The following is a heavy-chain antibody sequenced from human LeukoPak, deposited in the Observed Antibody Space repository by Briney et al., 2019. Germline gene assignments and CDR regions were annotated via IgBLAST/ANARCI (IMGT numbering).Heavy chain of an antibody. CDR3: ANGYCTNGVCYPYYYYYMDV. V-gene: IGHV3-30*02. D-gene: IGHD2-8*01. CDR2: IRYDGSNK. CDR1: GFTFSRYG. J-gene: IGHJ6*03. Sequence: GGSLRLSCAASGFTFSRYGMHWVCQAPGKGLEWVAFIRYDGSNKYYADSVKGRFTISRDNSKNTLYLQMNSLRAEDTAVYYCANGYCTNGVCYPYYYYYMDVWGKGTTVTVSS.